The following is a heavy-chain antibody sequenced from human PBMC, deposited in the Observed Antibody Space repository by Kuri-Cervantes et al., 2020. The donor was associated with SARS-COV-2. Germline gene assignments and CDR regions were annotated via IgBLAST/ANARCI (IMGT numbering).Heavy chain of an antibody. CDR3: AKGISWFGELNIGVPYYYGMDV. V-gene: IGHV3-23*01. CDR1: EFTFSNYA. Sequence: GESLKISCAASEFTFSNYAMSWVRQAPGKGLEWVSAISGSGGSTYYADSVKGRFTISRDNSKNTLYLQMNSLRAEDTAVYYCAKGISWFGELNIGVPYYYGMDVWGQGTTVTVSS. D-gene: IGHD3-10*01. J-gene: IGHJ6*02. CDR2: ISGSGGST.